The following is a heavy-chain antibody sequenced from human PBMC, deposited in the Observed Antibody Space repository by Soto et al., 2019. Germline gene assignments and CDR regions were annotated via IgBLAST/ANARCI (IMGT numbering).Heavy chain of an antibody. D-gene: IGHD5-12*01. CDR3: AKDHPQLFIVATTFFDY. Sequence: PGGSLRLSCAAAGFTFRSYAMSWVRPPPGHGLEWVSAISGRGGSTYYADSVKGRFTISRDNSKNTLYLQMNSLRAEDTAVSYCAKDHPQLFIVATTFFDYWGQGTLVTVSS. J-gene: IGHJ4*02. V-gene: IGHV3-23*01. CDR2: ISGRGGST. CDR1: GFTFRSYA.